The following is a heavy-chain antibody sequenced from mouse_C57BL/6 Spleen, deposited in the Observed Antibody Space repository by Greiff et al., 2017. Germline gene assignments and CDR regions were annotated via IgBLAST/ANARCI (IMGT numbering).Heavy chain of an antibody. D-gene: IGHD2-1*01. CDR1: GFTFSSYA. J-gene: IGHJ3*01. Sequence: EVKLVESGGGLVKPGGSLKLSCAASGFTFSSYAMSWVRQTPEKRLEWVATISAGGSYTYYPDNVKGRFTISRDNAKNNRYLQMSHLKSEDTSMYYCARDYGNYAWFAYWGQGTLVTVSA. CDR2: ISAGGSYT. CDR3: ARDYGNYAWFAY. V-gene: IGHV5-4*01.